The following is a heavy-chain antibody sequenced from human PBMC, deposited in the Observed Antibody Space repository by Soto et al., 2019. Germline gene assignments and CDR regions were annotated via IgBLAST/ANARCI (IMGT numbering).Heavy chain of an antibody. J-gene: IGHJ6*02. Sequence: XSVKVSCTASGYDFTAYDSNWVRQASGQGLEWMGWMNPINGAAGSARRFQGRVSMTRNTATGTAYLELTSLRSDDTAVYYCGRGHSPREPAGGTPYYYAMDVWGQGTTVTVSS. CDR1: GYDFTAYD. D-gene: IGHD6-13*01. V-gene: IGHV1-8*02. CDR3: GRGHSPREPAGGTPYYYAMDV. CDR2: MNPINGAA.